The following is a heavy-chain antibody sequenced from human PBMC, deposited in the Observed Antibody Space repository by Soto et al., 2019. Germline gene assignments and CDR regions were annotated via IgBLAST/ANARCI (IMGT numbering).Heavy chain of an antibody. D-gene: IGHD3-16*01. CDR1: GFTFSGSA. CDR3: SRLWVGGDDRDSPPYYLDY. CDR2: IKARSYNYAT. V-gene: IGHV3-73*02. J-gene: IGHJ4*02. Sequence: EVQLVESGGGLVQPGGSVIISCAASGFTFSGSAIHWVRQASGKGLEWVGRIKARSYNYATAYTASLKGRFTISRDDSKNTAYLQMNSLKTEDTAVYFCSRLWVGGDDRDSPPYYLDYWGQGTLVTVSS.